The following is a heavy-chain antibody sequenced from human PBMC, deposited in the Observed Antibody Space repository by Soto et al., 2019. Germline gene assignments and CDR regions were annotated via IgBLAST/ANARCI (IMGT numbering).Heavy chain of an antibody. CDR3: AGGTYYFAY. CDR2: IWSDGSNK. J-gene: IGHJ4*02. CDR1: GFSFSNYG. D-gene: IGHD1-26*01. V-gene: IGHV3-33*01. Sequence: QVQLVESGGGVVQPGRSLRLSCAASGFSFSNYGMHWARQAPGKGLEWVAVIWSDGSNKYYADSVKGRFTISRDNSKKMLYLQMNSLRAEDTAVYYCAGGTYYFAYLGQGTLVTVSS.